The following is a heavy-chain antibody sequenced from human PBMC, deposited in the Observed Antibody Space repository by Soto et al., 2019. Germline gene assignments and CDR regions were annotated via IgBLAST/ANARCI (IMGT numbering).Heavy chain of an antibody. CDR2: ISGSGGST. CDR3: AKDLEYSPLSGGDY. CDR1: GFTFSSYA. V-gene: IGHV3-23*01. J-gene: IGHJ4*02. D-gene: IGHD5-18*01. Sequence: GGSLRLSCAASGFTFSSYAMSWVRQAPGKGLEWVSAISGSGGSTYYADSVKGRFTISRDNSKNTLYLQMNSLRAEDTAVYYCAKDLEYSPLSGGDYWGQGTLVTVSS.